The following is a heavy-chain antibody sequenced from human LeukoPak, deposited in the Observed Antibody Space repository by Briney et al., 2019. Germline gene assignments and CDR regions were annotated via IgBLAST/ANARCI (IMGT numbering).Heavy chain of an antibody. CDR1: GGSFSGYY. Sequence: PSETLSLTCAVYGGSFSGYYWSWIRQPPGKGLEWIGYIYHSGSTYYNPSLKSRVTISVDRSKNQFSLKLSSVTAADTAVYYCASSVIWFGELSPLLIWGQGTMVTVSS. CDR3: ASSVIWFGELSPLLI. D-gene: IGHD3-10*01. CDR2: IYHSGST. V-gene: IGHV4-34*01. J-gene: IGHJ3*02.